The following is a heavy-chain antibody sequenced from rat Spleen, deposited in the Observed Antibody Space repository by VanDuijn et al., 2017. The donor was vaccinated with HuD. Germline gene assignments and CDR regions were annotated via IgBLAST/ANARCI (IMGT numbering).Heavy chain of an antibody. Sequence: EVQLVESGGGLVQPGNSLKLSRAASGFTFSDYAMAWVRQSPKKGLEWVATIIYDGRNTYYPDSVKGRFTISRDNTKSILYLQMNSLRSEDTATYYCTREDWAFDYWGPGTMVTVSS. CDR2: IIYDGRNT. V-gene: IGHV5-17*01. J-gene: IGHJ1*01. CDR1: GFTFSDYA. CDR3: TREDWAFDY.